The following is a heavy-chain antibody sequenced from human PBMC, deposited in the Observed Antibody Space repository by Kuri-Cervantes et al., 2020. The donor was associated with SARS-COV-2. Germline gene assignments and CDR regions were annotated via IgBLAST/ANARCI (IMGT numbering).Heavy chain of an antibody. Sequence: SETLSLTCAFYGESFSGYYWNWIRQSPGKGLEWIGEVNHRGSTNYNPSLKSRVTISVDTSSKQFSLNLSSVTAADTAVYYCARHGTGYDFWSGYYGEDYWGQGTLVTVSS. CDR1: GESFSGYY. V-gene: IGHV4-34*01. CDR2: VNHRGST. D-gene: IGHD3-3*01. J-gene: IGHJ4*02. CDR3: ARHGTGYDFWSGYYGEDY.